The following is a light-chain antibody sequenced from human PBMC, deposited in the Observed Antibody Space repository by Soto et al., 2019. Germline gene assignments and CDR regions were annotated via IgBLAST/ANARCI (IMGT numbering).Light chain of an antibody. Sequence: QSVLTQPPSVSGAPGQRVTISCTGSSSNIGAGYDLHWYQQLPGTAPKLLIYDNTNRPSGVPDRFSGSKSGTSASLAIAGLQAEDEAEYYCQSYDSSLSAYVFGTGTKVTVL. CDR3: QSYDSSLSAYV. CDR1: SSNIGAGYD. CDR2: DNT. J-gene: IGLJ1*01. V-gene: IGLV1-40*01.